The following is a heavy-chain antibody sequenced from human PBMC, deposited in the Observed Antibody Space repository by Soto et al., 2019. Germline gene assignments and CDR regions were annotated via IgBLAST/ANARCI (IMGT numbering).Heavy chain of an antibody. CDR1: GGSINSGGYY. CDR3: ARAPLGYDSVDY. D-gene: IGHD5-12*01. V-gene: IGHV4-31*03. J-gene: IGHJ4*02. Sequence: PSETLSLTCTVSGGSINSGGYYWSWIRQHPGKGLEWIGYIYYSGSTYYNPSLKSRVTISVDTSKNQFSLKLSSVTAADTAVYYCARAPLGYDSVDYWGQGTLVTVSS. CDR2: IYYSGST.